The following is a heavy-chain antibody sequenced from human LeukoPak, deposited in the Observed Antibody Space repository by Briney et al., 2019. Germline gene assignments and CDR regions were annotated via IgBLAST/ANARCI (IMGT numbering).Heavy chain of an antibody. CDR1: GASISDTTYY. CDR3: ARQGGIASAGTGRDYFDF. CDR2: IYYSGST. V-gene: IGHV4-39*01. D-gene: IGHD6-13*01. J-gene: IGHJ4*02. Sequence: SETLSLTCTVSGASISDTTYYWGWVRQPPGKGLESIGSIYYSGSTYYNPSLKSRVTISVDRSKNQFSLRVSSVTAADTAVYYCARQGGIASAGTGRDYFDFWGQGTLDTVSS.